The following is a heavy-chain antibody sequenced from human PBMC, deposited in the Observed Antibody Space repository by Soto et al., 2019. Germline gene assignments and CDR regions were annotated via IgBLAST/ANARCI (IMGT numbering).Heavy chain of an antibody. J-gene: IGHJ3*02. D-gene: IGHD2-2*01. CDR1: GFTFSSYA. CDR3: AKVRPLRDCTRTSCLGAFDI. Sequence: EVQLLESGGGLVQPGGSLRLSCAASGFTFSSYAMSWVRQAPGKGLEWDSAITASGDTTYYADSVKGRFTISRDNSKXXXXXXXXXXXAEDTAVYYCAKVRPLRDCTRTSCLGAFDIWGQGTMVTVSS. CDR2: ITASGDTT. V-gene: IGHV3-23*01.